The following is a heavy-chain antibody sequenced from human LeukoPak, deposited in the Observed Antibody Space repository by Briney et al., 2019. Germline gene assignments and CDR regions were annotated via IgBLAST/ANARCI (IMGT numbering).Heavy chain of an antibody. Sequence: GGSLRLSCAASGFTFSNYGMHWVRQAPGKGLEWVAFIRYDGSNKYYADSVKGRFTISRDSSKNTLYLQMNSLSSEDTAVYYCATNVREARHFHYWGQGTLVTVSS. J-gene: IGHJ1*01. CDR1: GFTFSNYG. V-gene: IGHV3-30*02. D-gene: IGHD6-6*01. CDR3: ATNVREARHFHY. CDR2: IRYDGSNK.